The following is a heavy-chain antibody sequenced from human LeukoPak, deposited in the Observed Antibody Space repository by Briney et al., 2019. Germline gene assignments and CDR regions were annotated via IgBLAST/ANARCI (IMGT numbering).Heavy chain of an antibody. CDR1: GGSFSGYY. J-gene: IGHJ6*03. D-gene: IGHD4-17*01. CDR2: INHSGST. V-gene: IGHV4-34*01. CDR3: ARQYGDYPYYYYYMDV. Sequence: PSETLSLTCAVYGGSFSGYYWSWIRQPPGKGLEWIGEINHSGSTNYNPSLKSRVTISVDTSKNQFSLRLSSVTAADTAVYYCARQYGDYPYYYYYMDVWGKGTTVTISS.